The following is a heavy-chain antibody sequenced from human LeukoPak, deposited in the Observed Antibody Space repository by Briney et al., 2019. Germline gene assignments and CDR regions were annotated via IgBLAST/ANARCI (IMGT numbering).Heavy chain of an antibody. V-gene: IGHV4-39*01. J-gene: IGHJ4*02. CDR2: IYYSGST. CDR1: GGSISSSSYC. D-gene: IGHD6-13*01. Sequence: PSETLSLTCTVSGGSISSSSYCWGWIRRPPGKGLEWIGSIYYSGSTYYNPSLKSRVTISVDTSKNQFSLKLSSVTAADTAVYYCARHTEQQLPYFDYWGQGTLVTVSS. CDR3: ARHTEQQLPYFDY.